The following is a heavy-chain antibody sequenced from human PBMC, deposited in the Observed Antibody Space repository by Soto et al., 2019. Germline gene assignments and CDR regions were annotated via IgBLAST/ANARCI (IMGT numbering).Heavy chain of an antibody. Sequence: NPSETLSLTCTVSGGSVSSGSYYWSWIRQPPGKGLEWIGYIYYSGSTNYNPSLKSRVTISVDTSKNQFSLKLSSVTAADTAVYYCARDGYRYGQFDHWGQGTRVTVSS. CDR3: ARDGYRYGQFDH. D-gene: IGHD5-18*01. J-gene: IGHJ4*02. CDR2: IYYSGST. CDR1: GGSVSSGSYY. V-gene: IGHV4-61*01.